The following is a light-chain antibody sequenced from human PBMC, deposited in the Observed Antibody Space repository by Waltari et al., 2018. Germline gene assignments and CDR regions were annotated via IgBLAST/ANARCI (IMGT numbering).Light chain of an antibody. CDR2: WAS. J-gene: IGKJ4*01. Sequence: DIVMTQSPDSLAVSLGERATINCKSSQSVLYSSNNKNYLAGDQQKPGQPPKLLIYWASTRESWVPDRFSGSGSGTDFTLTISSLQAEDVAVYYCQQYYRTPLTFGGGTKVEIK. V-gene: IGKV4-1*01. CDR3: QQYYRTPLT. CDR1: QSVLYSSNNKNY.